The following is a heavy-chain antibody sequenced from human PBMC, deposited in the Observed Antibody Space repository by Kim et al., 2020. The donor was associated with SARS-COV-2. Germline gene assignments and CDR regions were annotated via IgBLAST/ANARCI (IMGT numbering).Heavy chain of an antibody. CDR3: ARERGPLLFDY. CDR1: GGSISSSSYY. CDR2: IYYSGST. V-gene: IGHV4-39*07. J-gene: IGHJ4*02. Sequence: SETLSLTCTVSGGSISSSSYYWGWIRQPPGKGLDWIGSIYYSGSTYYNPSLKSRVTISVDTSKNQFSLKLSSVTAADTAVYYCARERGPLLFDYWGQGTLVTVSS.